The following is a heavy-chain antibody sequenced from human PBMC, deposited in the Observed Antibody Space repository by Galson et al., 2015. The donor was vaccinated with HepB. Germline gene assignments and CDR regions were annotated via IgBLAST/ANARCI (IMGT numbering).Heavy chain of an antibody. D-gene: IGHD6-19*01. Sequence: SLRLSCAASGFTFNSYSMNWVRQAPGKGLEWISYISSTGGTMYYADSVKGRFTISRDIAKSSLYLQMDSLRDEDTAVYYCARDSRGWYLFDYWGRGTLVTVSS. CDR1: GFTFNSYS. CDR2: ISSTGGTM. J-gene: IGHJ4*02. CDR3: ARDSRGWYLFDY. V-gene: IGHV3-48*02.